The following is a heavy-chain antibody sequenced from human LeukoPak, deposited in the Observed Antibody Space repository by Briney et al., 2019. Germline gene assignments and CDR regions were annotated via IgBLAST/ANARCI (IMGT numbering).Heavy chain of an antibody. D-gene: IGHD6-13*01. V-gene: IGHV3-48*02. CDR1: GFTFSSHN. Sequence: PGGSLRLSCAASGFTFSSHNMNWVRQAPGKGLEWVSYISSRSSTIYYTDSVKGRFTITRDNAKNSLYLQMNSLRDEDTAMYFCARVTQQRVLEAGAYYYYMDVWGKGTTVTVSS. CDR2: ISSRSSTI. CDR3: ARVTQQRVLEAGAYYYYMDV. J-gene: IGHJ6*03.